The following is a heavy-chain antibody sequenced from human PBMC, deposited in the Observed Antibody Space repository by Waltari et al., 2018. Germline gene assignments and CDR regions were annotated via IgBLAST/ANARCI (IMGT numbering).Heavy chain of an antibody. CDR3: ARDDNINGASDAFDI. D-gene: IGHD2-8*01. Sequence: EVSLVESGGDLAQPGESLRLSCAASGVSLHNYWMSWVRQFPGKGLEWVADINESGSKKYYVDSVKGRFTISRDNAKNSVDLQMNSLRVEDTAVYYCARDDNINGASDAFDIWGQGTMVTVSS. CDR1: GVSLHNYW. J-gene: IGHJ3*02. CDR2: INESGSKK. V-gene: IGHV3-7*01.